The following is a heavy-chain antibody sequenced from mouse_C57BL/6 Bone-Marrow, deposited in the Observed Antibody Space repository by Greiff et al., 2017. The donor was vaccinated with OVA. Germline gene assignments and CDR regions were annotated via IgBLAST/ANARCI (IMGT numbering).Heavy chain of an antibody. Sequence: EVQLVESGPSLVRPSQTLSLTCTVTGFSINSDCYWIWIRQFPGNKLEYIGYTFYSGITYYNPSLESRTYITRDTSKNQFSLKLSSVTTEDTATYYCARACYSLGYFDVWGTGTTVTVSS. V-gene: IGHV3-3*01. J-gene: IGHJ1*03. CDR3: ARACYSLGYFDV. CDR2: TFYSGIT. D-gene: IGHD1-1*01. CDR1: GFSINSDCY.